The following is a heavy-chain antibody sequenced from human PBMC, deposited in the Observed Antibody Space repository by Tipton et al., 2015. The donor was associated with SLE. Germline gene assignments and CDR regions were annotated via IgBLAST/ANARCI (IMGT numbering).Heavy chain of an antibody. V-gene: IGHV4-34*01. CDR1: GGSFGGYY. J-gene: IGHJ6*03. CDR3: ARVLGVVKSYYMDV. CDR2: INHGGST. D-gene: IGHD3-3*01. Sequence: TLSLTCSIYGGSFGGYYWSWIRQPPGKGLEWIGEINHGGSTNYNPSLKSRVTISVDTSKNQFSLKLGSVTAADTAVYYCARVLGVVKSYYMDVWGKGTTVTVSS.